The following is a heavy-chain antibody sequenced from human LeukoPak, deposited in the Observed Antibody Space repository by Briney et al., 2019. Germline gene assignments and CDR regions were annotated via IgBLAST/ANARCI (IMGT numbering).Heavy chain of an antibody. CDR3: ARGDDYKLTLFDY. J-gene: IGHJ4*02. V-gene: IGHV4-59*01. Sequence: SETLSLTCTVSGASITRYFWNWIRQPPGKELEWIGYISIVGSTNYNPSLKSRVTISIDTSKNQFSLKLTSATAADTAVYYCARGDDYKLTLFDYWGQGTLVSVSS. D-gene: IGHD5-12*01. CDR1: GASITRYF. CDR2: ISIVGST.